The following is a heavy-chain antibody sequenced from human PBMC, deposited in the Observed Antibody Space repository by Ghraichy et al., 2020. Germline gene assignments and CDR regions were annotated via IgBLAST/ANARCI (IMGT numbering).Heavy chain of an antibody. CDR2: ISYDGSNK. D-gene: IGHD3-3*01. V-gene: IGHV3-30-3*01. Sequence: GGSLRLSCAASGFTFSSYAMHWVRQAPGKGLEWVAVISYDGSNKYYADSVKGRFTISRDNSKNTLYLQMNSLRAEDTAVYYCARDRRASPMRPTICDYWGQGTLVTVSS. CDR3: ARDRRASPMRPTICDY. J-gene: IGHJ4*02. CDR1: GFTFSSYA.